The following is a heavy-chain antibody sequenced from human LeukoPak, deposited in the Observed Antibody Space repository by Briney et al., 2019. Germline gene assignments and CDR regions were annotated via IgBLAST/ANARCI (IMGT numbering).Heavy chain of an antibody. J-gene: IGHJ3*02. CDR3: ARGGLDGSGKIPGNAFDI. Sequence: ASVKVSCKASGYTFTGYYMHWVRQAPGQGLEWMGWINPNSGGTNYAQKFQGRVTMTRNTSISTAYMELSRLRSDDTAVYYCARGGLDGSGKIPGNAFDIWGQGTMVTVSS. CDR2: INPNSGGT. V-gene: IGHV1-2*02. CDR1: GYTFTGYY. D-gene: IGHD3-10*01.